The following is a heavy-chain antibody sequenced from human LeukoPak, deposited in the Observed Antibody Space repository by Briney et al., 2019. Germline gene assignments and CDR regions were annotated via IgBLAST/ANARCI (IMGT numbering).Heavy chain of an antibody. J-gene: IGHJ6*02. D-gene: IGHD5-12*01. CDR2: ISAYNGNT. CDR3: ASPATDIVATIGYYYYGMDV. V-gene: IGHV1-18*01. CDR1: GYTFTSYG. Sequence: ASVKVSCKASGYTFTSYGISWVRQAPGQGLEWMGWISAYNGNTNYAQKLQGRVTMTTDTSTSTAYMELRSLRSDDTAVYYCASPATDIVATIGYYYYGMDVWGQGTTVTVSS.